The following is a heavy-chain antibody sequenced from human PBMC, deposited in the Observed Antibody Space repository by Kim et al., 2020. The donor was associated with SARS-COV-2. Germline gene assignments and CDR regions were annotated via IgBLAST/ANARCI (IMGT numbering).Heavy chain of an antibody. CDR3: ACYTSRGELIPY. J-gene: IGHJ4*02. CDR1: GLTFSSYS. V-gene: IGHV3-48*02. Sequence: GGSLRLSCAASGLTFSSYSMNWVRQAPGKGLEWVSYISSSSTIYYADSVKGRFTISRDNAKNSLYLQMNSLRDEDTAVYYCACYTSRGELIPYWGQGTLVTVSS. D-gene: IGHD1-26*01. CDR2: ISSSSTI.